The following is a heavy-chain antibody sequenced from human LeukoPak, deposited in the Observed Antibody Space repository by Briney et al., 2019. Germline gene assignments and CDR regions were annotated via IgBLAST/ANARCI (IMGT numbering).Heavy chain of an antibody. J-gene: IGHJ5*02. D-gene: IGHD3-16*01. CDR2: FYYNGVT. Sequence: SETLSLTCTVSGGSISSSDYLWAWVRQPPGKGLEWIGDFYYNGVTSFNPSLKSRVTISVDTSKNQFSLNLTSVTAADTALYYCVRRNYVSGRIDPWGQGTLVTVSS. CDR1: GGSISSSDYL. CDR3: VRRNYVSGRIDP. V-gene: IGHV4-39*01.